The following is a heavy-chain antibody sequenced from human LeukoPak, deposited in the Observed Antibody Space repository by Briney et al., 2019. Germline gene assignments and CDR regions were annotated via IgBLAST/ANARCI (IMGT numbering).Heavy chain of an antibody. CDR3: ARAPYYYGSGSYSD. J-gene: IGHJ4*02. D-gene: IGHD3-10*01. V-gene: IGHV3-7*01. CDR1: GFNISPFW. Sequence: GGSLRLSCVASGFNISPFWMTWVRQAPDKGLEWVANIRGDGSRLYYVDSVKGRFTISRDNAKNSLYLQMNSLRAEDTAVYYCARAPYYYGSGSYSDWGQGTLVTVSS. CDR2: IRGDGSRL.